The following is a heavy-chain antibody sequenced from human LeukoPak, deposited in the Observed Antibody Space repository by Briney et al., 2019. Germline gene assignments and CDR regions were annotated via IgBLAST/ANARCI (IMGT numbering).Heavy chain of an antibody. J-gene: IGHJ6*02. Sequence: GGSLRLSCAASGFTVSTNYTNWVRQAPGKGLEWVSVIYSGGSTYYADSVKGRFTISRDNSKNTLYLQMNSLRAEDTAVYYCARDTVTTFRFRDYYYYGMDVWGQGTTVTVSS. CDR3: ARDTVTTFRFRDYYYYGMDV. V-gene: IGHV3-53*01. CDR2: IYSGGST. CDR1: GFTVSTNY. D-gene: IGHD4-17*01.